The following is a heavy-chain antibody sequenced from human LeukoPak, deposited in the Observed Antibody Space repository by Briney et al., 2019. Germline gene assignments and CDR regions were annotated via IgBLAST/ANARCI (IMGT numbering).Heavy chain of an antibody. D-gene: IGHD6-19*01. Sequence: GSLRLSCAASGFTFSSHWMHWVRQAPGEGLVWVSGINSDGSSTSYADSVKGRFTISRDNAKNTLYVQMNSLRAEDTAVYYCVRESSLKYWGQGTLVTVSS. CDR1: GFTFSSHW. CDR3: VRESSLKY. V-gene: IGHV3-74*01. CDR2: INSDGSST. J-gene: IGHJ4*02.